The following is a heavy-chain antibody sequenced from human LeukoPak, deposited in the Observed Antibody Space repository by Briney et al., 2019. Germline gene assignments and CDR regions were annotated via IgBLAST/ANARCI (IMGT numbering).Heavy chain of an antibody. CDR3: ARDQRGYDNYYYYXMDV. J-gene: IGHJ6*03. V-gene: IGHV4-59*01. Sequence: PSETLSLTCTVSGGSISSYYWSWIRQPPGKGLEWIGYIYYSGSTNYNPSLKSRVTISVDTSKNQFSLKLSSVTAADTAVYYCARDQRGYDNYYYYXMDVXGKGTTVTIXX. D-gene: IGHD5-12*01. CDR1: GGSISSYY. CDR2: IYYSGST.